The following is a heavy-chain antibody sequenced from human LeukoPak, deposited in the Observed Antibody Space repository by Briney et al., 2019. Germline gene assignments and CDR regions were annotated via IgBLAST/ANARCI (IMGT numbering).Heavy chain of an antibody. Sequence: ASVKVSCKASGYTFTSYDINWVRQAPGQALEWTGWMNPNSGNTGYAQKFQGRVTMTRNTSIGTAYMELSSLRSEDTAVYYCARREGRYYYGSGSRPGWFDPWGQGTLVTVSS. CDR1: GYTFTSYD. V-gene: IGHV1-8*01. CDR3: ARREGRYYYGSGSRPGWFDP. CDR2: MNPNSGNT. J-gene: IGHJ5*02. D-gene: IGHD3-10*01.